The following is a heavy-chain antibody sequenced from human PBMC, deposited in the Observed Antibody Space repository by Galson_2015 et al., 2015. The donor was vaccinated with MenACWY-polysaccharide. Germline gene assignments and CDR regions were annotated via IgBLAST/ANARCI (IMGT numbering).Heavy chain of an antibody. D-gene: IGHD6-6*01. V-gene: IGHV3-11*01. Sequence: SLRLSCAASGFTFTDYYMTWIRQAPGKGLDWISHISHSGNTAYTADSMMGRLAISRDNAKNSLYLEMNSLRVEDTAVYYCARYPKTVTARPLYGLDVWGQGATVIVSS. CDR2: ISHSGNTA. CDR1: GFTFTDYY. CDR3: ARYPKTVTARPLYGLDV. J-gene: IGHJ6*02.